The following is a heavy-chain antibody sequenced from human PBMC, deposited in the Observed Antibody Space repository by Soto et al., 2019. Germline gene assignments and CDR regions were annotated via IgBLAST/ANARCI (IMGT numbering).Heavy chain of an antibody. CDR1: GYTFTNYD. CDR2: ISTYTGNT. Sequence: QVHLVQSGAEVKKPGASVKVSCKASGYTFTNYDINWVRQAPGQGLEWMGWISTYTGNTNYAQKLQGRVTMTTDTXTXTXXRELRSLGSDDTAVDYCARGYYYGAGRPTPGGMDVWGQGTTVTVSS. CDR3: ARGYYYGAGRPTPGGMDV. D-gene: IGHD3-10*01. J-gene: IGHJ6*02. V-gene: IGHV1-18*01.